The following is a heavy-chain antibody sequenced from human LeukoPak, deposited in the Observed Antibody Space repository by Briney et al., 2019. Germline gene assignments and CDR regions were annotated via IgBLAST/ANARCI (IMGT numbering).Heavy chain of an antibody. CDR3: ARISDCGGDCYPGLFDY. CDR2: INPSGGST. V-gene: IGHV1-46*01. D-gene: IGHD2-21*01. CDR1: GYTFTSYY. J-gene: IGHJ4*02. Sequence: GASVKVSCKASGYTFTSYYMHWVRQAPGQGLEWMGIINPSGGSTSYAQKFQGRVTMTRDTSTSTVYMELSSLRSEDTAVYYCARISDCGGDCYPGLFDYWGQGTLVTVSS.